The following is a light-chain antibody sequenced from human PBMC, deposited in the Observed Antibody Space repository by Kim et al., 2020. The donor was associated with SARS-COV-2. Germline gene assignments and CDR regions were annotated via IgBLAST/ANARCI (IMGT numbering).Light chain of an antibody. Sequence: ATINCKSSQSVLYNSNNKNYLAWYQQKPGQPPKLLIYCASTRESAVPDRFSGSGSGTDFTLTISSLQAEDVAVYYCQQYYSTPLTFGGGTKVDIK. CDR3: QQYYSTPLT. V-gene: IGKV4-1*01. J-gene: IGKJ4*01. CDR1: QSVLYNSNNKNY. CDR2: CAS.